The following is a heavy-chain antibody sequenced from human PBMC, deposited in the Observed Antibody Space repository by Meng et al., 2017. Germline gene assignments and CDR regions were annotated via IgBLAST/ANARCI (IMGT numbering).Heavy chain of an antibody. V-gene: IGHV4-34*01. CDR2: INHSGST. CDR1: GGSFSGYY. J-gene: IGHJ4*02. CDR3: ARGPTTMAHDFDY. Sequence: QGQLPQWYAGLLEPSETLSLTCAVYGGSFSGYYWGWIRQPPGKGLEWIGEINHSGSTNYNPSLERRATISVDTSQNNLSLKLSSVTAADSAVYYCARGPTTMAHDFDYWGQGTLVTVSS. D-gene: IGHD4-11*01.